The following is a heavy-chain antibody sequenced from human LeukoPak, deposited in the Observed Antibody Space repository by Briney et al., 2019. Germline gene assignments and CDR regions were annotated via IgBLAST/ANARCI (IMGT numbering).Heavy chain of an antibody. Sequence: PSETLSLTCTVSGGSISSGDYYWSWIRQPPGKGLEWIGYIYYSGSTYYNPSLKSRVTISVDTSKNQFSLKLSSVTAADTAVYYCARDGWIQLWPIRSWGQGTLVTVSS. CDR1: GGSISSGDYY. CDR3: ARDGWIQLWPIRS. V-gene: IGHV4-30-4*08. J-gene: IGHJ5*02. CDR2: IYYSGST. D-gene: IGHD5-18*01.